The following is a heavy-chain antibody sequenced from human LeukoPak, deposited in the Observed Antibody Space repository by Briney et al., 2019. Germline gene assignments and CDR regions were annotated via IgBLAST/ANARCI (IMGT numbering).Heavy chain of an antibody. J-gene: IGHJ4*02. CDR2: IYFSGST. V-gene: IGHV4-39*02. CDR3: ASRFDY. Sequence: TSETLSLTCTVSGDSISSSSYYWGWIRQPPGKGLEWIGSIYFSGSTYYNPSLKSRVTISADTSKSHFSLKLSSVTAADTAVYYCASRFDYWGQGILVTVSP. CDR1: GDSISSSSYY.